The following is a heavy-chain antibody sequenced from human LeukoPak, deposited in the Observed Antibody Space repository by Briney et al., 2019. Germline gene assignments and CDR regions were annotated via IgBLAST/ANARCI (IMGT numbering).Heavy chain of an antibody. D-gene: IGHD5-24*01. J-gene: IGHJ3*02. CDR3: ARVPFYDLDGYNMVDI. V-gene: IGHV4-61*02. CDR2: IYTSGST. CDR1: GGSISSGSYY. Sequence: SGTLSLTCTVSGGSISSGSYYWSWIRQPAGKGLEWIGRIYTSGSTNYNPSLKSRVTISVDTSKNQFSLKLSSVTAADTAVYYCARVPFYDLDGYNMVDIWGQGTMVTVSS.